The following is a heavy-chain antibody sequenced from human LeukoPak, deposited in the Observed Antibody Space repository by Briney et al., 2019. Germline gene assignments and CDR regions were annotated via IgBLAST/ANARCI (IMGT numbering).Heavy chain of an antibody. CDR3: ARDRTITIIRGANFDY. Sequence: GRSLRLSCAASGFTFHDYAMHWVRQAPGKGLEWVSGISLNSGSIGYADSVRGRFTISRDNANNFLYLQMDSLRPEDTALYYCARDRTITIIRGANFDYWGQGTLVTVSS. CDR2: ISLNSGSI. J-gene: IGHJ4*02. D-gene: IGHD3-10*01. V-gene: IGHV3-9*01. CDR1: GFTFHDYA.